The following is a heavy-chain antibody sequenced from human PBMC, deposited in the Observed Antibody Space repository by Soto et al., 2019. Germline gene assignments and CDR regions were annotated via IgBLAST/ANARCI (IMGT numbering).Heavy chain of an antibody. D-gene: IGHD3-22*01. V-gene: IGHV3-23*01. CDR3: AKGSPVGSYYGSSGFEY. CDR2: ISGSGGST. CDR1: GFTFSNYA. Sequence: GESLRLSCAASGFTFSNYAMNWVRQAPGKGLEWVSVISGSGGSTYYADSVKGRFTISRDNSKNTLDLQMNSLRAEDTAVYYCAKGSPVGSYYGSSGFEYWGQGTLVTVSS. J-gene: IGHJ4*02.